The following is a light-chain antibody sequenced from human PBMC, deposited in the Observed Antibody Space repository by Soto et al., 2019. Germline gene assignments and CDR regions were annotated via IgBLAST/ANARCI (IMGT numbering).Light chain of an antibody. CDR1: SSDVGGLNY. Sequence: QSALTQPASVSGSPGQSITISCTGTSSDVGGLNYVSWYQQHPGKAPKLMIYDVTNRPSGVSNRFSGSKSGNAASLTISGLQAEDEADYYCSSFTISSTVVFGGGTKLTVL. J-gene: IGLJ2*01. CDR3: SSFTISSTVV. V-gene: IGLV2-14*01. CDR2: DVT.